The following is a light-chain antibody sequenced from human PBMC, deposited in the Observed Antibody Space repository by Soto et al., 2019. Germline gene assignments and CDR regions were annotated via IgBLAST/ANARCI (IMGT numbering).Light chain of an antibody. CDR2: GTS. CDR3: HQYNFWPT. V-gene: IGKV3-15*01. Sequence: EIVMTQSPATLSVPPGERATLSCRASQSVSTNLAWYQQKPGQSPRLLIYGTSTRATGVPARFSGGGSGTEFTLTISSLQSEDFAVYFCHQYNFWPTFGQGTKV. J-gene: IGKJ1*01. CDR1: QSVSTN.